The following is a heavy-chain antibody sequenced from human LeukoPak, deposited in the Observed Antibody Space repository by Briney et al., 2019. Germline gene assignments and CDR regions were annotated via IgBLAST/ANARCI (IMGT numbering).Heavy chain of an antibody. V-gene: IGHV3-21*01. J-gene: IGHJ4*02. CDR1: RFTFSSYS. Sequence: RGALRLSRAASRFTFSSYSMNWVPQAPGKGLEWVSSISSSSSSIYYADSLQGRFTISRDNAKNTLYLQMNSLRAEDKAVYYCASGASWYQMVAYCDYWGQGTLVTVSS. CDR2: ISSSSSSI. CDR3: ASGASWYQMVAYCDY. D-gene: IGHD2-15*01.